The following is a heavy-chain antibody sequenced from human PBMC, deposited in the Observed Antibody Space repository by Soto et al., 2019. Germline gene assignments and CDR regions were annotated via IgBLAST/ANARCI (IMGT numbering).Heavy chain of an antibody. V-gene: IGHV1-69*06. CDR3: ARGTCSGGSCQPESDY. CDR2: IIPIFGTA. Sequence: SVKVSCKASGCTFSSYAISWVRQAPGQGLEWMGGIIPIFGTANYAQKFQGRVTITADKSTSTAYMELSSLRSEDTAVYYCARGTCSGGSCQPESDYWGQGTLVTVSS. J-gene: IGHJ4*02. D-gene: IGHD2-15*01. CDR1: GCTFSSYA.